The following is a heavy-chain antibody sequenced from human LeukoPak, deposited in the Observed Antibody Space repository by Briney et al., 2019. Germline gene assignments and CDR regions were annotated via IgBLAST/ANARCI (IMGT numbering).Heavy chain of an antibody. CDR3: ATEYWYRNDY. D-gene: IGHD6-13*01. CDR2: VNKDGTDI. Sequence: GGSLRLXCATSGFDFNYYFMAWGRQAPGKELEWLATVNKDGTDIEYIDSVMGRFTISRDNVKKSIYLQMNSLSADDTAPYFCATEYWYRNDYWGQGILVTVSS. J-gene: IGHJ4*02. V-gene: IGHV3-7*01. CDR1: GFDFNYYF.